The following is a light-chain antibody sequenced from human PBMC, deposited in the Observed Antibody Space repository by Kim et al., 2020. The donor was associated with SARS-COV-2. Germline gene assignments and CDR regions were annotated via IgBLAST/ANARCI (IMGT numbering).Light chain of an antibody. V-gene: IGLV3-1*01. CDR1: KLGDKY. Sequence: SVSPGQTASITCSGDKLGDKYGCWYQQKPGQSPVLVIYQDSRRPSGIPERFSGSNSGHTATLTISGTQAMDEADYYCQAWDSSTGVFGGGTQLTVL. J-gene: IGLJ2*01. CDR2: QDS. CDR3: QAWDSSTGV.